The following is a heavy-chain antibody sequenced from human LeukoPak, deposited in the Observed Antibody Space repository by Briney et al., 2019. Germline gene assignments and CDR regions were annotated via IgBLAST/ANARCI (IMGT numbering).Heavy chain of an antibody. Sequence: SETLSLTCAVYGGSFSGYYWSWIRQPPGKGLEWIGEINHSGSTNYNPSLKSRVTISVDTSKNQFSLKLSSVTAADTAVYYCARRWLQFRGLAPFDYWGQGTLVTVSS. CDR1: GGSFSGYY. CDR3: ARRWLQFRGLAPFDY. D-gene: IGHD5-24*01. V-gene: IGHV4-34*01. J-gene: IGHJ4*02. CDR2: INHSGST.